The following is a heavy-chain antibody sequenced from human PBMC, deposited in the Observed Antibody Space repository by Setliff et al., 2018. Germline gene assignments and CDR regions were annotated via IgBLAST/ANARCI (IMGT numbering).Heavy chain of an antibody. CDR3: ARVSSSGSYYLAMPAAFDI. Sequence: SLRLSCAASGFTFSSYSMNWVRQAPGKGLEWVSSISSSSSYIYYADSVKGRFTISRDNAKNTLYLQMNSLRAEDTAVYYCARVSSSGSYYLAMPAAFDIWGQGTMVTVSS. V-gene: IGHV3-21*01. CDR1: GFTFSSYS. CDR2: ISSSSSYI. J-gene: IGHJ3*02. D-gene: IGHD1-26*01.